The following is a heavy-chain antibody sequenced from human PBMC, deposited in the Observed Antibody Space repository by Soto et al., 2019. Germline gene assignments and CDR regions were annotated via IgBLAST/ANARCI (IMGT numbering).Heavy chain of an antibody. Sequence: EVQVLESGGGLVQPGGSLRLSCAATGFTFSDFAMSWVRQAPGKGLEWVSRIYGGGNGPHYADSVKGRVTISRDNSKNKLDLQMSRLRAEYTSVYYCAKMGGMDPWAYSFAYGGQGTLVTVSS. V-gene: IGHV3-23*01. D-gene: IGHD3-16*01. CDR2: IYGGGNGP. CDR3: AKMGGMDPWAYSFAY. CDR1: GFTFSDFA. J-gene: IGHJ4*02.